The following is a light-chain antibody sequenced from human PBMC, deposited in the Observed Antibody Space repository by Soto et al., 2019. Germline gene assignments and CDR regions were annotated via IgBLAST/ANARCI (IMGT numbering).Light chain of an antibody. CDR2: DAS. V-gene: IGKV1-33*01. J-gene: IGKJ2*01. Sequence: DIQMTQSPSSLSASVGDRVTITCQASQDISTYIYWYQQKSEKVPKLLIYDASNLETGVPSRFSGSGSGTDFTFSISSLQPEDIVTYYSQQDDNLPPSTFGQGTKLQIK. CDR1: QDISTY. CDR3: QQDDNLPPST.